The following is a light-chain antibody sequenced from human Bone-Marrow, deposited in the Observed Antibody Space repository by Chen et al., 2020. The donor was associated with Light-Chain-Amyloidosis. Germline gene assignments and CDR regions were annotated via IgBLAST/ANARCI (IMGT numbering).Light chain of an antibody. Sequence: NFMLTQPHSVSESPGKTVIISCTRSSGSIATNYVQWYQQRPGSSPTTVIYEDDQRPSGVPDRLSGPLVRSSTSASLTIAELKTEDEADCCCQCYQGSSQGVFGGGTKLTVL. CDR2: EDD. CDR1: SGSIATNY. CDR3: QCYQGSSQGV. V-gene: IGLV6-57*01. J-gene: IGLJ3*02.